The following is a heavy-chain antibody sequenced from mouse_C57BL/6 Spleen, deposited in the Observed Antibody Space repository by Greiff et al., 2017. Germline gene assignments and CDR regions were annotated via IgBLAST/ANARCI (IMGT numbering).Heavy chain of an antibody. J-gene: IGHJ2*01. CDR3: ARTDGYENYFDY. D-gene: IGHD2-2*01. V-gene: IGHV8-12*01. Sequence: QVTLKESGPGILQSSQTLSLTCAFSGFSLSTSGMGVSWIRQPSGKGLEWLAHIYWDADKRNNPPLKNRLTFSTDTSRNQVLLKITSVDTADTATYYCARTDGYENYFDYWGQGTTLTVSS. CDR2: IYWDADK. CDR1: GFSLSTSGMG.